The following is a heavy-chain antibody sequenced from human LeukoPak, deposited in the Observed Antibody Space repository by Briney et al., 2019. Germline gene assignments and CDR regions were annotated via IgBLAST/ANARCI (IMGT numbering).Heavy chain of an antibody. CDR3: ARDLVRREELSLDY. D-gene: IGHD3-16*02. Sequence: GGSLRLSCAASGFTFSSYEMNWVRQAPGKGLEWVSYISGSGSTIYYAGSVKGRFTISRDNAKSSLYLQMNSLRAEDTAVYYCARDLVRREELSLDYWGQGTLVTVSS. CDR1: GFTFSSYE. J-gene: IGHJ4*02. V-gene: IGHV3-48*03. CDR2: ISGSGSTI.